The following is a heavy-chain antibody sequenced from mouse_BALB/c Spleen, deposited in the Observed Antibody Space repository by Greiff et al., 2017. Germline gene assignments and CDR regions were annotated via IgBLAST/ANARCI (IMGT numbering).Heavy chain of an antibody. Sequence: QVQLQQSGAELVRPGASVKLSCKASGYTFTSYWINWVKQRPGQGLEWIGNIYPSDSYTNYNQKFKDKATLTVDKSSSTAYMQLSSPTSEDSAVYYCTRSYGYRYFDVWGAGTTVTVSS. J-gene: IGHJ1*01. CDR1: GYTFTSYW. V-gene: IGHV1-69*02. D-gene: IGHD1-1*01. CDR3: TRSYGYRYFDV. CDR2: IYPSDSYT.